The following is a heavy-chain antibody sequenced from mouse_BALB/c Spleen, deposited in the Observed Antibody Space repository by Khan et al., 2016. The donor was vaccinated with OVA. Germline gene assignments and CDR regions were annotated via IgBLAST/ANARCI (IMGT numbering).Heavy chain of an antibody. CDR3: CRGGYYYSDY. Sequence: EVKLEVSGGGLVQPGGSMKLSCVASGFTFSNFWMTWVRQSPETGLEWVAEIRLKSNNYATHSAESVRERFTISRADSKSDLHLQMNNLRAEDAGMYYCCRGGYYYSDYWGQGTTLTVSS. J-gene: IGHJ2*01. CDR2: IRLKSNNYAT. CDR1: GFTFSNFW. V-gene: IGHV6-6*02. D-gene: IGHD2-3*01.